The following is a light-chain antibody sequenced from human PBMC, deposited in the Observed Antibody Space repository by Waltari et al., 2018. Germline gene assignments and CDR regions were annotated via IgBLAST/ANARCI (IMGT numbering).Light chain of an antibody. CDR1: LLQIGGYNN. V-gene: IGKV2-28*01. CDR3: MQALHSPLT. CDR2: LGS. J-gene: IGKJ4*01. Sequence: LLQIGGYNNGDWYWQEPGQSPQLLISLGSNRASGVPDRFIGSGAGTDVTLKISRVEAEDVGVYYCMQALHSPLTFGGGTKVEIK.